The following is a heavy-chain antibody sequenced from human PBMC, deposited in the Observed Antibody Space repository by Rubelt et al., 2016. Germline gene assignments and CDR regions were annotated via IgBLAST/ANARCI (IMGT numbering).Heavy chain of an antibody. CDR1: GVFFNGSY. J-gene: IGHJ4*01. CDR2: LNHEGRP. D-gene: IGHD3-16*01. V-gene: IGHV4-34*01. Sequence: VQLHQWGAGLLKPSETLSLSCAGFGVFFNGSYVTWVRQAPDKGLEWIGELNHEGRPNYNPSLKTRVTMSVDTSKNQLSLKLTPVTAADTAVYYCARGTYSPYFHYWGHGILVTVSS. CDR3: ARGTYSPYFHY.